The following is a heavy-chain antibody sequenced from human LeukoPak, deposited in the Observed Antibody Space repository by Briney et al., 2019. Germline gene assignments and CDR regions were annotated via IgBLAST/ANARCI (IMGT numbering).Heavy chain of an antibody. CDR1: GYSISSGYY. Sequence: SETLSLTCTVSGYSISSGYYWGWIRQPPGKGLEWIGSIYHSGSTYYNPSLKSRVTISVDTSKNQFSLKLSSVTAADTAVYYCARGDYEYFQHWGQGTLVTVSS. D-gene: IGHD4-17*01. V-gene: IGHV4-38-2*02. CDR3: ARGDYEYFQH. J-gene: IGHJ1*01. CDR2: IYHSGST.